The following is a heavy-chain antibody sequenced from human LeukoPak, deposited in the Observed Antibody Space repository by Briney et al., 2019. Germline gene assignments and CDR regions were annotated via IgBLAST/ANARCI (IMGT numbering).Heavy chain of an antibody. CDR1: GYSFTNYW. CDR2: IYPGDSDT. J-gene: IGHJ4*02. CDR3: ARRGPAAEYFEF. D-gene: IGHD6-13*01. Sequence: GESLKISCKGSGYSFTNYWSGWVRQMPGKGLEWRGIIYPGDSDTRYSSSFQGQVTPSADKSISPAYLQWSSLKASDTAMYYCARRGPAAEYFEFWGQGSLVTVSS. V-gene: IGHV5-51*01.